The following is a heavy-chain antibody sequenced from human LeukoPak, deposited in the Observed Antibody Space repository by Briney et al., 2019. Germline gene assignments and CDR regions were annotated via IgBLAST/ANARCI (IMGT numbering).Heavy chain of an antibody. J-gene: IGHJ3*01. CDR2: THYSGST. CDR3: ARWGGTLNAFDV. CDR1: GGSISSYY. Sequence: PSETLSLTCTVSGGSISSYYWNWIRQPPGKPLEWIGYTHYSGSTTYNPSLNSRVTTSVDTAKNQFSLKLSSVTAADTAVYYCARWGGTLNAFDVWGPGTLVTVSS. D-gene: IGHD3-10*01. V-gene: IGHV4-59*08.